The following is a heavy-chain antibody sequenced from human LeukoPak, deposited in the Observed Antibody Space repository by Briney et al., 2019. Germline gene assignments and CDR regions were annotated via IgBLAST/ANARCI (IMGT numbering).Heavy chain of an antibody. Sequence: ASVKVSCKASGYTFTGYYMHWVRQAPGQGLEWMGWINPNSGGTNDAQKFQGRVTMTRDTSISTAYMELSRLRSDDTSVYYCARSSGELLSHFDYWGQGTLVTVSS. CDR2: INPNSGGT. CDR1: GYTFTGYY. D-gene: IGHD3-10*01. V-gene: IGHV1-2*02. CDR3: ARSSGELLSHFDY. J-gene: IGHJ4*02.